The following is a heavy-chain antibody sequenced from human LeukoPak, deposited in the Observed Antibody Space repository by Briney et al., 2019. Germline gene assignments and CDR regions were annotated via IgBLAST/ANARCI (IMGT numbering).Heavy chain of an antibody. D-gene: IGHD6-13*01. CDR1: GFTFSSYG. J-gene: IGHJ5*02. V-gene: IGHV3-30*02. CDR2: IRYDGSNK. CDR3: AGYAGYSSSWDPYNWFDP. Sequence: GGSLRLSCAASGFTFSSYGMHWVRQAPGKGLEWVAFIRYDGSNKYYADSVKGRFTISRDNSKNTLYLQMNSLRAEDTAVYYCAGYAGYSSSWDPYNWFDPWGQGTLVTVSS.